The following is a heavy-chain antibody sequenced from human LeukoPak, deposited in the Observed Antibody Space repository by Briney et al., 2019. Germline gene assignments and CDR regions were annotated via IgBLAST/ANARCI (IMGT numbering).Heavy chain of an antibody. CDR2: IYYSGST. V-gene: IGHV4-59*01. CDR1: GGSISSYY. Sequence: SETLSLTCTVSGGSISSYYWSWLRQPPGKGLEWIGYIYYSGSTNYNPSLKSRVTISVDTSKNQFSLKLSSVTAADTAVYYCARLSSSWPNYYYYYMDVWGKGTTVTVSS. CDR3: ARLSSSWPNYYYYYMDV. D-gene: IGHD6-13*01. J-gene: IGHJ6*03.